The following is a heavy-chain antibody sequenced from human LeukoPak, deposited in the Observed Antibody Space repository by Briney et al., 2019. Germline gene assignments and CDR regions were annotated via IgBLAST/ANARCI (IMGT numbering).Heavy chain of an antibody. D-gene: IGHD2/OR15-2a*01. V-gene: IGHV4-34*01. CDR3: ARGHGSMPAPYHFDY. CDR1: GGSFSGYY. J-gene: IGHJ4*02. Sequence: SETLSLTCAVYGGSFSGYYWSWIRQPPGKGLEWIGEINHSGSTNYNPSLKSRVTISVDTSKNQFSLKLSSVTAADTAVYYCARGHGSMPAPYHFDYWGQGTLVTVSS. CDR2: INHSGST.